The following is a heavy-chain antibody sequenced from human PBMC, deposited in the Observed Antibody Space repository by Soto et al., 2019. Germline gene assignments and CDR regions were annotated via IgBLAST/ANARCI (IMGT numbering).Heavy chain of an antibody. V-gene: IGHV1-18*01. D-gene: IGHD3-3*01. CDR1: GYTFTSYG. J-gene: IGHJ6*03. CDR2: ISAYNGNT. CDR3: ARDGKYYDFWSGYSYSDYYYYMDV. Sequence: ASVKVSCKASGYTFTSYGISWVRQAPGQGLEWMGWISAYNGNTNYAQKLQGRVTMTTDTSTSTAYMELRSLRSDDTAVYYCARDGKYYDFWSGYSYSDYYYYMDVWGKGTTVTV.